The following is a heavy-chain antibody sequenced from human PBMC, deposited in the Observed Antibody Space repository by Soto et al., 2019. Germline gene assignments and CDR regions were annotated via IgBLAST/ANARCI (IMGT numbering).Heavy chain of an antibody. CDR3: ARASEDYYDSSGYYLPAGAEPYNWFDP. D-gene: IGHD3-22*01. CDR2: ISAYNGNT. Sequence: QVQLVQSGAEVKKPGASVKVSCKASGYTFTSYGISWVRQAPGQGLEWMGWISAYNGNTNYAQKLQGRVTMTTDTSKSTAYMELRSLRSDDPAVYYCARASEDYYDSSGYYLPAGAEPYNWFDPWGQGTLVTVSS. V-gene: IGHV1-18*01. J-gene: IGHJ5*02. CDR1: GYTFTSYG.